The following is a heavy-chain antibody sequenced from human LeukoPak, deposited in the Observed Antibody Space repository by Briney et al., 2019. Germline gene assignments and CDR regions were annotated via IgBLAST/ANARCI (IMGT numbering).Heavy chain of an antibody. Sequence: ASVKVSCKASGYTFTSYDISWVRQATGQGLEWMGWMNPNSGNTGYAQKFQGRVTMTRSTSIGTAYLELSSLRSEDSAVYYCARMVRGEKYFDYWGQGTLVTVSS. CDR3: ARMVRGEKYFDY. D-gene: IGHD3-10*01. CDR1: GYTFTSYD. CDR2: MNPNSGNT. V-gene: IGHV1-8*01. J-gene: IGHJ4*02.